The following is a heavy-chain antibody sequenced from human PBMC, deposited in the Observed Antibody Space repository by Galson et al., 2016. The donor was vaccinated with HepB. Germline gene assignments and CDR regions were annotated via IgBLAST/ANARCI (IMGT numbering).Heavy chain of an antibody. CDR1: GFTFADYT. CDR3: TFVTSFRGVPRNFYYSGMDG. D-gene: IGHD2-15*01. J-gene: IGHJ6*02. CDR2: IRGTTYGQTP. V-gene: IGHV3-49*03. Sequence: SLRLSCATSGFTFADYTWSWFRQAPGKGLEWVALIRGTTYGQTPNYAAPVEGTLTGPRDDSQGHAYLEMGSMKTEDTGVYYCTFVTSFRGVPRNFYYSGMDGWGRGATVTVSS.